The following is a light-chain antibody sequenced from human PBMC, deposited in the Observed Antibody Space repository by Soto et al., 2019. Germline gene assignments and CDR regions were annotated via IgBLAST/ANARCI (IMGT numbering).Light chain of an antibody. V-gene: IGKV3-20*01. CDR2: AAS. CDR1: QSINNRY. J-gene: IGKJ3*01. Sequence: EIVLTQSPGTLSLSPGERATLSCRASQSINNRYLAWYQQKPGQPPRLLIYAASSRATGIPDRFSGSVSGTDFTLTISRREPEDYAVSYCQQFGSCNGFTFGPGTKVDIK. CDR3: QQFGSCNGFT.